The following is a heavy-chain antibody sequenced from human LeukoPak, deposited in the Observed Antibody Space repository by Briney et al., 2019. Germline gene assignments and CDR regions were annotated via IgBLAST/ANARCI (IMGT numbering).Heavy chain of an antibody. CDR1: GHTLTKLS. J-gene: IGHJ6*02. CDR3: AVTLLWHGFDV. D-gene: IGHD3-10*01. Sequence: ASVKVSCKVAGHTLTKLSLHWVRQAPGKGLEWMGGFDPKDAESIYAQKFQGRVTLTEDTSTDTAYMELSSLRPDDTALYYCAVTLLWHGFDVWGQGTTVTVSS. V-gene: IGHV1-24*01. CDR2: FDPKDAES.